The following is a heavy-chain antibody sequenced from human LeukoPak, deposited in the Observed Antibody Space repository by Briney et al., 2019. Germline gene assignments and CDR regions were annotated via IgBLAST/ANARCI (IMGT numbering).Heavy chain of an antibody. CDR1: GDSVSSNSAA. CDR3: ARGKKVVGALDY. Sequence: SQTLSLTCAISGDSVSSNSAAWNWIRQSPSRVLERLGRTYYRSKWYNDYAVSVKSRITINPDTSKNQFSLQLNSVTPEDTAVYYCARGKKVVGALDYWGQGTLVTVSS. J-gene: IGHJ4*02. D-gene: IGHD1-26*01. CDR2: TYYRSKWYN. V-gene: IGHV6-1*01.